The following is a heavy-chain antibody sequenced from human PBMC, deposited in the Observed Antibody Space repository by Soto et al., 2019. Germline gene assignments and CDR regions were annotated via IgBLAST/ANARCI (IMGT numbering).Heavy chain of an antibody. J-gene: IGHJ6*02. Sequence: PSETLSLTCTVSGGSISSGDNFWSWIRQHPGKGLEWIGYIFYSGNTFYNPSLKSRLTISIDTSKNQFSLKLSSVTPADTAAYYCARDRPWHPNYHYYSMDVWGQGTAVTVSS. V-gene: IGHV4-31*03. CDR2: IFYSGNT. CDR1: GGSISSGDNF. D-gene: IGHD1-1*01. CDR3: ARDRPWHPNYHYYSMDV.